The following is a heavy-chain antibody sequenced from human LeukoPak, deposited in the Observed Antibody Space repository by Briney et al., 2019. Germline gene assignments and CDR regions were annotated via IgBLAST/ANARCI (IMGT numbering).Heavy chain of an antibody. D-gene: IGHD1-1*01. CDR1: GYTFTGYY. Sequence: ASVKVSCKASGYTFTGYYIHWVRLAPGQGLEWVGWINPNSGGTNYAQKFQGRVTMTRDTSISTAYMELSRLGSDDTAVYYCARDLLGQLYYFDYWGQGTLVTASS. CDR2: INPNSGGT. J-gene: IGHJ4*02. V-gene: IGHV1-2*02. CDR3: ARDLLGQLYYFDY.